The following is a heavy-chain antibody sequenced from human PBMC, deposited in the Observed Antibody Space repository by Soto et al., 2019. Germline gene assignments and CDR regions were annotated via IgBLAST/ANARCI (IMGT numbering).Heavy chain of an antibody. D-gene: IGHD1-26*01. J-gene: IGHJ4*02. CDR1: GGSISSSNW. V-gene: IGHV4-4*02. Sequence: QVQLQESGPGLVTPSGTLSLTCAVSGGSISSSNWWSWVRQPPGKGLEWIGEIYHSGSTNYNPSLKSRVTISVDKYNNHVSLKLSSVTAADTAVYYCARGTRELANYWGQGTLVTVSS. CDR2: IYHSGST. CDR3: ARGTRELANY.